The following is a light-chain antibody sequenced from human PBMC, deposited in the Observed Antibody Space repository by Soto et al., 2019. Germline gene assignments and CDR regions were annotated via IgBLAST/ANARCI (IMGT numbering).Light chain of an antibody. J-gene: IGLJ1*01. V-gene: IGLV2-8*01. CDR3: CSSGGSPTDV. CDR1: SSDVGGYNY. Sequence: QSALTQPPSASGSPGQSVAISCTGTSSDVGGYNYVSWYQQHPGKAPKLMIFEVNKRPSGVSNRFSGSKSGNTASLTTSGLKVEDEADYYCCSSGGSPTDVFGTGTKLTVL. CDR2: EVN.